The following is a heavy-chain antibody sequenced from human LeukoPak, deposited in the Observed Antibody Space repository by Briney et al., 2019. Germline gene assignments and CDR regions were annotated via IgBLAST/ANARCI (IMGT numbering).Heavy chain of an antibody. V-gene: IGHV3-21*01. J-gene: IGHJ4*02. CDR2: ISSSSSYI. D-gene: IGHD5-12*01. CDR3: ARPREYSGYVLDY. Sequence: GGSLRLSCAASGFTFSSYTMNWVRQAPGKGLEWVSSISSSSSYIYYADSVKGRFTISRDNAKSSLFLQMNSLRAEDTAVYYCARPREYSGYVLDYWGQGTLVTVSS. CDR1: GFTFSSYT.